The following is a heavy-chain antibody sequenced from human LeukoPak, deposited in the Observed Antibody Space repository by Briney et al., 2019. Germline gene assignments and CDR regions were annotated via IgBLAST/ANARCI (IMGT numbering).Heavy chain of an antibody. CDR3: ARVARCTSCFDVDY. D-gene: IGHD2-2*01. J-gene: IGHJ4*02. CDR1: GGSFSGYY. Sequence: PSESLSLTCAVYGGSFSGYYWSWIRQPPGKGLEWIGEINHSGSTNYNPSLKSRVTISVDTSKNQFSLKLSSVTAADTAVYYCARVARCTSCFDVDYWGQGNLVTVSS. CDR2: INHSGST. V-gene: IGHV4-34*01.